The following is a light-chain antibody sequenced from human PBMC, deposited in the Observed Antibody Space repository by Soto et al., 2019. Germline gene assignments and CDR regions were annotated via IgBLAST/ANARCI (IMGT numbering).Light chain of an antibody. CDR3: QQYGSSPWT. Sequence: EIVLTQSPGTLSLYPGERATLSCRASQSVSSSHLAWYQQKPGQAPRLLIYSASSRATGIPDRFSGSGSGTDFTLTISRLEPEDFAVYYCQQYGSSPWTFGQGTKVDI. J-gene: IGKJ1*01. CDR1: QSVSSSH. CDR2: SAS. V-gene: IGKV3-20*01.